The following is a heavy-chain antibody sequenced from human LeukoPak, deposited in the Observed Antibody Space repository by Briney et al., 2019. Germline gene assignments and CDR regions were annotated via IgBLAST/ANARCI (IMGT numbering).Heavy chain of an antibody. V-gene: IGHV3-30*02. CDR3: ATFHNFYGAIDY. CDR1: GFTFSSYG. CDR2: IRYDGSNK. Sequence: GGSLRLSCAASGFTFSSYGMHWVRQAPGKGLEWVAFIRYDGSNKYYADSVKGRFTISRDNAKNSLYLQMNSLRAEDTALYYCATFHNFYGAIDYWGQGTLVTVSS. J-gene: IGHJ4*02. D-gene: IGHD4-17*01.